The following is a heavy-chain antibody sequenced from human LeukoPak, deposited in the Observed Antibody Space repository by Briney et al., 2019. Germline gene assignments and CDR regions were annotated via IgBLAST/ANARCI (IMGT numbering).Heavy chain of an antibody. CDR2: IYYSGST. Sequence: SETLSLTCTVSGGSISSYYWSWIRQPPGKGLEWIGYIYYSGSTNYNLSLKSRVTISVDTSKNQFSLKLSSVTAADTAVYYCAREKGIYYYDSSGYYYFDCWGQGTLVTVSS. J-gene: IGHJ4*02. CDR1: GGSISSYY. CDR3: AREKGIYYYDSSGYYYFDC. D-gene: IGHD3-22*01. V-gene: IGHV4-59*01.